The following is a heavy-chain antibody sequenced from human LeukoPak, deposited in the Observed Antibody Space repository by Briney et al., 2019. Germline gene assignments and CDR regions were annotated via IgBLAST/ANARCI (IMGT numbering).Heavy chain of an antibody. J-gene: IGHJ4*02. CDR3: AKFEYYYDSSGYPRTLDY. V-gene: IGHV3-53*01. D-gene: IGHD3-22*01. CDR1: GFTVSSDY. Sequence: GGSLRLSCAASGFTVSSDYMSWVRQAPGKGLEWVSVIYSGGSTYYADSVKGRFTISRDNSKNTLYLQMNSLRAEDTAVYYCAKFEYYYDSSGYPRTLDYWGQGTLVTVSS. CDR2: IYSGGST.